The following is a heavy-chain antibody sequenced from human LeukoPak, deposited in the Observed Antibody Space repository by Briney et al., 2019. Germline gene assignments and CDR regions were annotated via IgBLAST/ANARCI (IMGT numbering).Heavy chain of an antibody. Sequence: PSETLSLTCAVYGGSFSGYYWGWIRQPPGKGLEWIGSIYYSGSTYYNPSLKSRVTISVDTSKSQFSLKLSSVTAADTAVYYCARPGYYDSSGYYGYYYYMDVWGKGTTVTVSS. V-gene: IGHV4-39*01. CDR1: GGSFSGYY. CDR3: ARPGYYDSSGYYGYYYYMDV. J-gene: IGHJ6*03. D-gene: IGHD3-22*01. CDR2: IYYSGST.